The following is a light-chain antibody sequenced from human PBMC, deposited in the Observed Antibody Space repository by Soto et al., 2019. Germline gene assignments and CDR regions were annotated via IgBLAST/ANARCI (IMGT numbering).Light chain of an antibody. V-gene: IGKV1-27*01. Sequence: DIQMIQSPSSLSASVGDRATITCRASQGITNYLAWYQQKPEKVPKLLIYAASTLQSGVPARFSGSGSGTDITLTISSLQPEDVATYYCQKYNSAPLTFGGGTKVEIK. J-gene: IGKJ4*01. CDR2: AAS. CDR1: QGITNY. CDR3: QKYNSAPLT.